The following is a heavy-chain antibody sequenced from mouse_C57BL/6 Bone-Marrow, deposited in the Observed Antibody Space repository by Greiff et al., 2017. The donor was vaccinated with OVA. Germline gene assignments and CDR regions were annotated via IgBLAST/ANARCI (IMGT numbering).Heavy chain of an antibody. J-gene: IGHJ2*01. CDR2: IDPETGGT. D-gene: IGHD2-2*01. CDR1: GYTFTDYE. CDR3: TRYGYYVDY. V-gene: IGHV1-15*01. Sequence: VKLMESGAELVRPGASVTLSCKASGYTFTDYEMHWVKQTPVHGLEWIGAIDPETGGTAYNQKFKGKAILTADKSSSTAYMELRSLTSEDSAVYYCTRYGYYVDYWGQGTTLTVSS.